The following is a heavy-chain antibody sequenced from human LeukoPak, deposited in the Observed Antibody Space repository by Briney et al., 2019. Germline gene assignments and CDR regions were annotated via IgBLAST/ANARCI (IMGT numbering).Heavy chain of an antibody. Sequence: SETLSHTCTVSGGSISSSSYYWGWIRQPPGKGLEWIGSIYYSGSTYYNPSLKSRVTISVDTSKNQFSLKLSSVTAADTAVYYCARQLAKDFWSGYQLDWFDPWGQGTLVTVSS. D-gene: IGHD3-3*01. CDR2: IYYSGST. CDR3: ARQLAKDFWSGYQLDWFDP. J-gene: IGHJ5*02. V-gene: IGHV4-39*01. CDR1: GGSISSSSYY.